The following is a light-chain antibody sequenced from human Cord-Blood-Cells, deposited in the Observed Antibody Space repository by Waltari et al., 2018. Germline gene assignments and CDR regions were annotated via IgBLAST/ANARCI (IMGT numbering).Light chain of an antibody. V-gene: IGKV3-15*01. CDR2: GAS. CDR3: QQYNNWLRA. Sequence: EIVMTQSPATLSVSPGERATLSCRASQSVSSNLAWYQQKPGQAPRLLIYGASTRATGIPARFSCSGSGTEFTLTISSLQSEDFAVYYCQQYNNWLRAFGQGTKVEIK. CDR1: QSVSSN. J-gene: IGKJ1*01.